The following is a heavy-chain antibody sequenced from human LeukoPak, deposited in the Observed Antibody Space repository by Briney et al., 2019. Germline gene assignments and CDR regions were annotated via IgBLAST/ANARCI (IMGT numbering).Heavy chain of an antibody. CDR2: ISSSSSNI. J-gene: IGHJ6*02. CDR3: ARDPLGSSYYYGMDV. V-gene: IGHV3-48*02. D-gene: IGHD1-26*01. Sequence: GGSLRLSCAASGFTFSSYSMNWVRQAPGKGLEWVSYISSSSSNIYYADSVKGRFTISRDSAKNSLYLQMNSLRDEDTAVYYCARDPLGSSYYYGMDVWAKGPRSPSP. CDR1: GFTFSSYS.